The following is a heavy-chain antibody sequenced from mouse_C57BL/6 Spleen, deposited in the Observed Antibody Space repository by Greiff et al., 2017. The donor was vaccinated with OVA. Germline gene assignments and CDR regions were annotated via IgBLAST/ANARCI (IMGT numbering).Heavy chain of an antibody. D-gene: IGHD4-1*01. CDR1: FYTFTSYA. CDR3: ALLGRYFDY. Sequence: QVQRPAHGAELVSPGSSVNLSFNPSFYTFTSYAVHWVNPTPIPVLEWIGNIDPSDSETHYNQKFKDKATLTVDKPSSTAYMQLSSLTSEDSAVYYCALLGRYFDYWGQGTTLTVSS. V-gene: IGHV1-52*01. CDR2: IDPSDSET. J-gene: IGHJ2*01.